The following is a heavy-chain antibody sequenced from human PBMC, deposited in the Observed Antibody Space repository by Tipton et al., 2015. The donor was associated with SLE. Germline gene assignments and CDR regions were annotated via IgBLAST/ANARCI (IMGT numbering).Heavy chain of an antibody. J-gene: IGHJ6*02. Sequence: TLSLTCAVYGGSFSGYSWSWIRQPPGKGLEWIGEIDHFGNTNYNPSLKSRVTVSVDTSKNQFSLKLSSVTAADTAVYYCARVCSSSTCEPFYFFGMDVWGQGTTFTVSS. CDR2: IDHFGNT. D-gene: IGHD2-2*01. V-gene: IGHV4-34*01. CDR3: ARVCSSSTCEPFYFFGMDV. CDR1: GGSFSGYS.